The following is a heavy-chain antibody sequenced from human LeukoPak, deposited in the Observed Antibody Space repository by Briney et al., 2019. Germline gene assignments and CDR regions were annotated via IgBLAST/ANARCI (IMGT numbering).Heavy chain of an antibody. CDR2: IDPSDSYT. Sequence: GESLKISCKGSGYSFTSYWISWVRQMRGKGLEWVGRIDPSDSYTNYSPSFQGHVTISADKSISTAYLQWSSLKASDTAMYYCARHGELWLPKTYYFDYWGQGTLVTVSS. D-gene: IGHD5-18*01. V-gene: IGHV5-10-1*01. J-gene: IGHJ4*02. CDR3: ARHGELWLPKTYYFDY. CDR1: GYSFTSYW.